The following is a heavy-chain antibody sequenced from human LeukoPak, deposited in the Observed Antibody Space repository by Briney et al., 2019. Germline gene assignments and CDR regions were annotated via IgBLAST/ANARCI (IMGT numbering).Heavy chain of an antibody. CDR2: IYYSGST. CDR3: ARVRFRGEFDY. Sequence: SETLSLTCTVSGGSISSYYWSWIRQPPGKGLEWIGYIYYSGSTNYNPSLKSRVTISVDTSKNQFSLKLSSVTAADTAVYYCARVRFRGEFDYWGQGTLVTVSS. J-gene: IGHJ4*02. CDR1: GGSISSYY. V-gene: IGHV4-59*01. D-gene: IGHD3-10*01.